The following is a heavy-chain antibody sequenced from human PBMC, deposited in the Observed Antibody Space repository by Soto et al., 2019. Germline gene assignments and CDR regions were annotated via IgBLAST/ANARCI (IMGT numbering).Heavy chain of an antibody. CDR2: ISSSSSYI. CDR1: GFTFSSYS. Sequence: GGSLRLSCAASGFTFSSYSMNWVRQAPGKGLEWVSSISSSSSYIYYADSVKGRFTISRDNAKNSLYLQMNSLRAEDTAVYYCARDPNYDFWSGYPKSRYFDYWGQGTLVTVSS. CDR3: ARDPNYDFWSGYPKSRYFDY. D-gene: IGHD3-3*01. J-gene: IGHJ4*02. V-gene: IGHV3-21*01.